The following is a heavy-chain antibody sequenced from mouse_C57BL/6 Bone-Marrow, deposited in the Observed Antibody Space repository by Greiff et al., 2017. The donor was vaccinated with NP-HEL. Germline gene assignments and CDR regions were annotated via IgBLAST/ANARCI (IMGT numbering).Heavy chain of an antibody. CDR1: GFTFSSYA. J-gene: IGHJ3*01. Sequence: EVMLVESGGGLVKPGGSLKLSCAASGFTFSSYAMSWVRQTPEKRLEWVATISDGGSYTYYPDNVKGRFTISRDNAKNNLYLQMSHLKSEDTAMYYCARVITTGGFAYWGQGTLVTVSA. CDR2: ISDGGSYT. D-gene: IGHD1-1*01. V-gene: IGHV5-4*03. CDR3: ARVITTGGFAY.